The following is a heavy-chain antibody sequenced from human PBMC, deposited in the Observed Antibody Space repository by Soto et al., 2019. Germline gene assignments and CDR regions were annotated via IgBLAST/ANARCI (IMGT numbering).Heavy chain of an antibody. D-gene: IGHD2-15*01. Sequence: LRLPREAAGLSFSRYPSSRVRQAPGKGLEWVSAIGGSGGSTYYADSVKDRFTISRDSSKNTLYLQMNSLRAEDTAVYYCAKDWSRIPSAFDVWGQGTMVTVSS. V-gene: IGHV3-23*01. CDR3: AKDWSRIPSAFDV. J-gene: IGHJ3*01. CDR2: IGGSGGST. CDR1: GLSFSRYP.